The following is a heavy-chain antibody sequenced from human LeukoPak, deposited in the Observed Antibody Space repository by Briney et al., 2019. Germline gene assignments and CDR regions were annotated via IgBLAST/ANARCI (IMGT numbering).Heavy chain of an antibody. CDR1: GYSISSGYF. D-gene: IGHD3-10*01. J-gene: IGHJ4*02. Sequence: SETLSLTCTVSGYSISSGYFWGWIRQPPGKGVEWIGSIYHSGSTYFNPSLKSRVTISVDTSKNQFSLKLSSVTAADTAVYYCARAIWFGEGHDYWGQGTLVTVSS. V-gene: IGHV4-38-2*02. CDR3: ARAIWFGEGHDY. CDR2: IYHSGST.